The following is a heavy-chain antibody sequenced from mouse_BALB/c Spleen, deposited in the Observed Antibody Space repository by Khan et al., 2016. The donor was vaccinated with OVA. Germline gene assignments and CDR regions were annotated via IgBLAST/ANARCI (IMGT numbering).Heavy chain of an antibody. V-gene: IGHV5-17*02. CDR2: ISSGSSTI. CDR1: GFTFSRFG. J-gene: IGHJ2*01. CDR3: ARDSNFDY. Sequence: EVQLQESGGGLVQPGGSRKLSCAASGFTFSRFGMHWVRQAPEKGLAWVAYISSGSSTIYYADTVKGRFTISRDNPKNTLFLQMTSLRSEDTAMYYCARDSNFDYWGQGTTLTVSS.